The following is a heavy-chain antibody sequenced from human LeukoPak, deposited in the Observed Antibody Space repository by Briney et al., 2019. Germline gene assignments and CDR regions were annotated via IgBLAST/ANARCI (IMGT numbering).Heavy chain of an antibody. CDR1: GYSISSDCY. CDR2: IYHSGST. V-gene: IGHV4-38-2*01. D-gene: IGHD1-26*01. J-gene: IGHJ4*02. Sequence: PSETLSLTCAVSGYSISSDCYWGWIRQSPGKGLEWIGSIYHSGSTSYNPSLKSRVTISVDRSKNQFPLKLTSVTAADSAVYYCARNGTYPFDSWGQGTLVTVSS. CDR3: ARNGTYPFDS.